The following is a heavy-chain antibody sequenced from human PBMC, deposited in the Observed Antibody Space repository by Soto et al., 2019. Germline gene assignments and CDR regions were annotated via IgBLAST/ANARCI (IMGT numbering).Heavy chain of an antibody. CDR2: IYYSGST. J-gene: IGHJ6*02. V-gene: IGHV4-30-4*01. D-gene: IGHD3-10*01. CDR3: ARAMVRGVMVYYYYGMDV. Sequence: SETLSLTCTVSGGSISSGDYYWSWIRQPPGKGLEWIGYIYYSGSTYYNPSLKSRVTISVDTSKNQFSLKLSSVTAADTAVYYCARAMVRGVMVYYYYGMDVWGQGTTVTVSS. CDR1: GGSISSGDYY.